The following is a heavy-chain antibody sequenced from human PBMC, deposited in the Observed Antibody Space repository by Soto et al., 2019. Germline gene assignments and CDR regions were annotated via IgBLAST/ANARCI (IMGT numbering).Heavy chain of an antibody. Sequence: EVQLVESGGGLVQPGGSLRLSCAASGFTFSSYWMSWVRQAPGKGLGWVANIKQDGSEKYYVDSVKGRFTISRDNAKNSLYLQMNSLRAEDTAVYYCARLHYGDYAVYWGQGTLVTVSS. CDR1: GFTFSSYW. CDR2: IKQDGSEK. CDR3: ARLHYGDYAVY. D-gene: IGHD4-17*01. V-gene: IGHV3-7*03. J-gene: IGHJ4*02.